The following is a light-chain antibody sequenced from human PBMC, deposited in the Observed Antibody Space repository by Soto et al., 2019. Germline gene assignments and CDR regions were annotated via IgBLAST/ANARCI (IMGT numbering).Light chain of an antibody. CDR1: QSVSSSY. CDR3: RQYGLSPPGPT. J-gene: IGKJ5*01. CDR2: GAS. V-gene: IGKV3-20*01. Sequence: EIVLTQSPGTLSLSPGERATLSCRASQSVSSSYLAWYQQNPGQAPRLLIYGASSRATVIPDRFSGSGSGPHFTLTTSSLEAAEFPVYYCRQYGLSPPGPTFGHGTPLAIK.